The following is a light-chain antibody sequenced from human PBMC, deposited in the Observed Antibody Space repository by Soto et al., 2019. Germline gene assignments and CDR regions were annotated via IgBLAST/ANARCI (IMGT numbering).Light chain of an antibody. J-gene: IGLJ3*02. Sequence: QSVLTQPPSVSGAPGQGVTISCTGSNANIGGGYDVHWYQQLPGTAPKLLIYGNINRPSRVPDRFSGSKADTSASLAISGLQAEDEADYYCQSYDSSLSAWVFGGGTKLTVL. CDR3: QSYDSSLSAWV. CDR1: NANIGGGYD. CDR2: GNI. V-gene: IGLV1-40*01.